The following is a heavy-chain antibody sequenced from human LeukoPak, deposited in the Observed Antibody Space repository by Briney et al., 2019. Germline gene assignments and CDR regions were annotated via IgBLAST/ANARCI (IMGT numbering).Heavy chain of an antibody. Sequence: GGSLRLSCAASGFTFSNYEINWVRQAPGKGLEWVSYISSSGSTMYFADSARGRFTISRDNAKNSLYLQMNSLRAEDTAVYYCTRGHPNMDTDAFDIWGQGTMVTVSP. CDR1: GFTFSNYE. J-gene: IGHJ3*02. V-gene: IGHV3-48*03. D-gene: IGHD5-18*01. CDR3: TRGHPNMDTDAFDI. CDR2: ISSSGSTM.